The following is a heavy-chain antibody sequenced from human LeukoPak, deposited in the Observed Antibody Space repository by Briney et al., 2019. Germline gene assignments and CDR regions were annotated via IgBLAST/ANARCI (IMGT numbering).Heavy chain of an antibody. J-gene: IGHJ6*03. V-gene: IGHV1-2*02. Sequence: ASVKVSCKASGYTFTGYYMHWVRQAPGQGLEWMGWINPNGGGTNYAQKFQGRVTMTRDTSISTAYMELSRLRSDGTAVYYCARAGDTAMVYYYYMDVWGKGTTVTVSS. CDR1: GYTFTGYY. D-gene: IGHD5-18*01. CDR3: ARAGDTAMVYYYYMDV. CDR2: INPNGGGT.